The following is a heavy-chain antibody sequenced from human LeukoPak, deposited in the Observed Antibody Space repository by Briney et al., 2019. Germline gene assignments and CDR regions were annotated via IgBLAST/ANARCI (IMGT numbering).Heavy chain of an antibody. CDR3: ARGRRRRRQQLSSNYYYYGMDV. D-gene: IGHD6-13*01. CDR1: GGSFSGYY. J-gene: IGHJ6*02. Sequence: PSETLFLTCAVYGGSFSGYYWSWIRQPPGKGLEWIGEINHSGSTNYNPSLKSRVTISVDTSKNQFSLKLSSVTAADTAVYYCARGRRRRRQQLSSNYYYYGMDVWGQGTTVTVSS. V-gene: IGHV4-34*01. CDR2: INHSGST.